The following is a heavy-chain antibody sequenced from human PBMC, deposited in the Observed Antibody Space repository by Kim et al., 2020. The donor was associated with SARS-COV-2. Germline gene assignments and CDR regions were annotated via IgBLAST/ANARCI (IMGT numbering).Heavy chain of an antibody. CDR3: ARDPFLPYSHYDAFDI. J-gene: IGHJ3*02. D-gene: IGHD3-3*02. V-gene: IGHV3-66*03. Sequence: GGSLRLSCAASGFTVSSNYMSWVRQAPGKGLEWVSVIYSCGSTYYADSVKGRFTISRDNSKNTLYLQMNSLRAEDTAVYYCARDPFLPYSHYDAFDIWGQGTMVTVSS. CDR2: IYSCGST. CDR1: GFTVSSNY.